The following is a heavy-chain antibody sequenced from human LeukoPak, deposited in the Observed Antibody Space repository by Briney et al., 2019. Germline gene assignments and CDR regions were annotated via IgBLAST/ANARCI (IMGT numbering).Heavy chain of an antibody. CDR1: GFTFCSYD. V-gene: IGHV3-30*02. CDR3: ARGLGYYYDSSGYQTNFDY. D-gene: IGHD3-22*01. Sequence: GGPLRLSCAASGFTFCSYDMHWLRQAPGKGLEWVAYIQYDGSNKYYADSVKGRFTISRDNSKNTLYLQMNSLSAEDTAVYYCARGLGYYYDSSGYQTNFDYWGQGTLVTVSS. CDR2: IQYDGSNK. J-gene: IGHJ4*02.